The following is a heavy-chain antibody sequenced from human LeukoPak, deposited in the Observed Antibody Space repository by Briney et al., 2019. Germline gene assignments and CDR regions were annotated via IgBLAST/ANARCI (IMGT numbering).Heavy chain of an antibody. CDR2: VNPNSGNT. V-gene: IGHV1-8*01. CDR1: GYSFTSED. Sequence: ASVKVSCKASGYSFTSEDINWVRQATGQGLEWMGWVNPNSGNTGYAQKFQGRITMTRNTSISTAYMELSSLGSEDTAVYYCTRANRGPYYGSENYAYYLAYWGQGALVTVSS. D-gene: IGHD3-10*01. CDR3: TRANRGPYYGSENYAYYLAY. J-gene: IGHJ4*02.